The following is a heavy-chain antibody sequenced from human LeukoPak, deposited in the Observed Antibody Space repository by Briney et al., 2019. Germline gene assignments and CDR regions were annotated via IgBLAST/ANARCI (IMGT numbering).Heavy chain of an antibody. CDR2: IYYSGST. J-gene: IGHJ4*02. D-gene: IGHD4/OR15-4a*01. CDR3: ARGHPNGANGY. Sequence: SETLSLTCTVSGGSISSYYWSWIRQPPGKGLEWIGYIYYSGSTNYNPSLKSRVTISVDTSKNQFSLKLSSVTAADTAVYYCARGHPNGANGYWGQGTLVTVSS. CDR1: GGSISSYY. V-gene: IGHV4-59*12.